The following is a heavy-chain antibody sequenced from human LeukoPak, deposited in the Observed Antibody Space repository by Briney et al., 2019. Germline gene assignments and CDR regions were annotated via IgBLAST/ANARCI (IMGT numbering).Heavy chain of an antibody. CDR2: IIPIFGTA. J-gene: IGHJ4*02. CDR1: GYTFTGYY. CDR3: ARDRDGLPNLLDY. D-gene: IGHD3/OR15-3a*01. V-gene: IGHV1-69*13. Sequence: SVKVSCKASGYTFTGYYMHWVRQAPGQGLEWMGGIIPIFGTANYAQKFQGRVTITADESTSTAYMELSSLRSEDTAVYYCARDRDGLPNLLDYWGQGTLVTVSS.